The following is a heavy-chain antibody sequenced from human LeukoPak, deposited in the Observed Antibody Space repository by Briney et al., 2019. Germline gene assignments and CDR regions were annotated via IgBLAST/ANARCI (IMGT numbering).Heavy chain of an antibody. CDR2: ISSSSSYI. J-gene: IGHJ4*02. V-gene: IGHV3-21*01. D-gene: IGHD6-19*01. Sequence: GGSLRLSCAASGFTFSSYSMNWVRQAPGKGLEWVSSISSSSSYIYYADSVKGRFTISRDNAKNSLYLQMNSLRAEDTAVYYCARARSGWYGNFDYWGQGTLVTVSS. CDR3: ARARSGWYGNFDY. CDR1: GFTFSSYS.